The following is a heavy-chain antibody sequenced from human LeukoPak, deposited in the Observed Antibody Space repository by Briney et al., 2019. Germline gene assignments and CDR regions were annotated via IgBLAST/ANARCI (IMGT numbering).Heavy chain of an antibody. CDR2: ISYSGST. V-gene: IGHV4-59*08. CDR3: ARVGDYGGFDY. D-gene: IGHD4-23*01. Sequence: SETLSLTCTVSGGSISSYYWSWIRQPPGKGLEWIGYISYSGSTNYNPSLKSRVTISVDTSKNQFSLKLSSVTAADTAVYYCARVGDYGGFDYWGQGTLVTVSS. CDR1: GGSISSYY. J-gene: IGHJ4*02.